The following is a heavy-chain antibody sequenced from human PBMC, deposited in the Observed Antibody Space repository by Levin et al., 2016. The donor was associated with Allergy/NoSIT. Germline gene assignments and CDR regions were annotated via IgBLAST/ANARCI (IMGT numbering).Heavy chain of an antibody. D-gene: IGHD3-9*01. CDR2: IYYSGST. Sequence: RQAPGKGLEWIGYIYYSGSTNYNPSLKSRVTISVDTSKNQFSLKLSSVTAADTAVYYCARGLRYFDWPLDYWGQGTLVTVSS. CDR3: ARGLRYFDWPLDY. J-gene: IGHJ4*02. V-gene: IGHV4-59*01.